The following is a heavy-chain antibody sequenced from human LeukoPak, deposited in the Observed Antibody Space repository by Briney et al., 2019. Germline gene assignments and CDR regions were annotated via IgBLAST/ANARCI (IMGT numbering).Heavy chain of an antibody. D-gene: IGHD6-19*01. CDR3: ASYLSGWPMKY. CDR2: INPSGGST. Sequence: ASVKVSCKASGYTFTSYHMYWVRQAPGQGLEWMGIINPSGGSTSCAQKFQGRVTMTRDMSTSTVYMELSSLRSEDTAVYYCASYLSGWPMKYWGQGTLVTVSS. CDR1: GYTFTSYH. V-gene: IGHV1-46*01. J-gene: IGHJ4*02.